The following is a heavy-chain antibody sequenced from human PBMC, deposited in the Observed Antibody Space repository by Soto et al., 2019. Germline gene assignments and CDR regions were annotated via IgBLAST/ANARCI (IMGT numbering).Heavy chain of an antibody. V-gene: IGHV3-23*01. J-gene: IGHJ4*02. CDR2: ISGSGGNT. D-gene: IGHD3-10*01. Sequence: GGSLRLSCAVSGFTFSSYAMSWVRQAPGKGLEWVSTISGSGGNTYYADSVKGQFTISRDNSQNTLYLQMNSLRAEDTAVYYWAKLGFGEIATVDDWGQGTMVTVSS. CDR1: GFTFSSYA. CDR3: AKLGFGEIATVDD.